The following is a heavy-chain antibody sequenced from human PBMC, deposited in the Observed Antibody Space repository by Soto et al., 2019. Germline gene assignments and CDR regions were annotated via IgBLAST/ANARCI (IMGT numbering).Heavy chain of an antibody. CDR1: GGSISGADYY. V-gene: IGHV4-31*03. J-gene: IGHJ4*02. CDR3: ARTRGASFFDF. D-gene: IGHD1-26*01. Sequence: TLCLTGHVSGGSISGADYYGSWIRQHPGKGLEWSGYIFYSWTSYYNYNSSLKSRLFMSLDPSKNNFYLKLTSVTAADTAVYYCARTRGASFFDFWGPGTLVTVYS. CDR2: IFYSWTS.